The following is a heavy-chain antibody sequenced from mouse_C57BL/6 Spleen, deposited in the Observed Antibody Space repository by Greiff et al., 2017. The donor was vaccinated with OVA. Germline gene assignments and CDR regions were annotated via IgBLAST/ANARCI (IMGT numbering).Heavy chain of an antibody. D-gene: IGHD1-1*01. V-gene: IGHV1-55*01. CDR2: IYPGSGST. J-gene: IGHJ2*01. CDR3: ARWGIHYYGSSLNYFDY. Sequence: QVQLQQPGAELVKPGASVKMSCKASGYTFTSYWITWVKQRPGQGLEWIGDIYPGSGSTNYNEKFKSKATLTVDTSSSTAYMQLSSLTSEDSAFYYCARWGIHYYGSSLNYFDYWGQGTTLTVSS. CDR1: GYTFTSYW.